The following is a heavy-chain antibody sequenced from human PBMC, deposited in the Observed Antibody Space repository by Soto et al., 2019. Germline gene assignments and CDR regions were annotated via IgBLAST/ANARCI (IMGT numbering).Heavy chain of an antibody. Sequence: WASVKVSCKVSGYTLTELSMHCVRQAPGKGPEWMGGFDPEDGETIYAQKFQGRVTMTEDTSTDTAYMELSSLRSEDTAVYYCATEGVVVVAETGAFDIWGQGTMVTVSS. CDR3: ATEGVVVVAETGAFDI. D-gene: IGHD2-15*01. CDR1: GYTLTELS. CDR2: FDPEDGET. V-gene: IGHV1-24*01. J-gene: IGHJ3*02.